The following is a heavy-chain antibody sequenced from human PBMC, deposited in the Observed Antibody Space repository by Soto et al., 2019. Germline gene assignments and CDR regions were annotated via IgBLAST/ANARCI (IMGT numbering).Heavy chain of an antibody. CDR1: GGSISSYY. V-gene: IGHV4-59*01. D-gene: IGHD6-19*01. CDR2: IYYSGST. Sequence: SETLSLTCTVSGGSISSYYWSWIRQPPGKGLEWIGYIYYSGSTNYNPSLKSRVTISVDTSKNQFSLKLSSVTAADTAVYYCARAWVAGNDNPYYFDYWGQGNLVT. CDR3: ARAWVAGNDNPYYFDY. J-gene: IGHJ4*02.